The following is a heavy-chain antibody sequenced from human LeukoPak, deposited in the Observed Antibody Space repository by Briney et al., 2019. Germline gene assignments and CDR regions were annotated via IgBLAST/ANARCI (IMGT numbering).Heavy chain of an antibody. CDR1: GYSISSGYY. CDR3: AAYDFWSGYYTFGVVDY. Sequence: SETLSLTCTVSGYSISSGYYWGWIRQPPGKGLEWIGSIYHSGSTYYNPSLKSRVTISVDTSKNQFSLKLSSVTAADTAVYYCAAYDFWSGYYTFGVVDYWGQGTLVTVSS. CDR2: IYHSGST. V-gene: IGHV4-38-2*02. D-gene: IGHD3-3*01. J-gene: IGHJ4*02.